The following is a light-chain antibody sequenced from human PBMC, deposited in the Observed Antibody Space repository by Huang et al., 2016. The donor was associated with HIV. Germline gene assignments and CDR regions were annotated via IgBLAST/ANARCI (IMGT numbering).Light chain of an antibody. V-gene: IGKV1-33*01. CDR1: QDINNY. Sequence: DIQMTQSPSSLSASVGDRVTITCQASQDINNYLNWYQQKPGKAPKLLIYAASNLETGVPSRFSGSGSGTDFTFTISSLQPEDIAIYYCQQYNNLPRTFGPETKVDIK. J-gene: IGKJ3*01. CDR2: AAS. CDR3: QQYNNLPRT.